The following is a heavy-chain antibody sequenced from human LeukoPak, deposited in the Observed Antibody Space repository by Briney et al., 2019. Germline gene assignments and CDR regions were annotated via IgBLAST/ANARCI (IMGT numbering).Heavy chain of an antibody. Sequence: GESLKISCKGSGYSFTSYWIGWVRQMPGKGLEWMGIIYPGDSDTRYSPSFQGQVTISADKSISTAYLQWSSLKASGTAMYYCARRYYYDSSGYYPLYLTDWGQGTLVTVSS. CDR1: GYSFTSYW. J-gene: IGHJ4*02. D-gene: IGHD3-22*01. V-gene: IGHV5-51*01. CDR2: IYPGDSDT. CDR3: ARRYYYDSSGYYPLYLTD.